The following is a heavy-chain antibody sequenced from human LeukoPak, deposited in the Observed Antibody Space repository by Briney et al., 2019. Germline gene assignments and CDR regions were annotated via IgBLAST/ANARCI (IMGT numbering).Heavy chain of an antibody. J-gene: IGHJ4*02. CDR1: GGSISGYY. CDR3: ARVDFWSDYFFDF. D-gene: IGHD3-3*01. Sequence: SETLSLTCTVSGGSISGYYWSWIRQPAGKGLEWIGRIYTSGSTNYNPSLKSRVTMSVDTSKNQFSLKLSSVTAADTAVYYCARVDFWSDYFFDFWGQGTLVTVSS. V-gene: IGHV4-4*07. CDR2: IYTSGST.